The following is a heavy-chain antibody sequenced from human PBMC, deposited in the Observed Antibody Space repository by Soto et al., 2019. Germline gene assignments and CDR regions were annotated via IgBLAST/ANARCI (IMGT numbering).Heavy chain of an antibody. CDR2: AYYSGGT. CDR3: ARNVLATTLFDY. D-gene: IGHD5-12*01. Sequence: KSSETLSLTCTVSGGSVSSGSYYWSWIRQPPGKGLEWIGYAYYSGGTNYNPSLESRVTISVDTSENQFSLKLSSATAADTAVYYCARNVLATTLFDYWGQGTLLTVSS. J-gene: IGHJ4*02. CDR1: GGSVSSGSYY. V-gene: IGHV4-61*01.